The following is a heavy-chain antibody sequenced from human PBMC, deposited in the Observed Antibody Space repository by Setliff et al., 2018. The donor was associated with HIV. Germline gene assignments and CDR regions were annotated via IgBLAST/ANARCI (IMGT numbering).Heavy chain of an antibody. J-gene: IGHJ4*02. CDR2: LRGDGII. V-gene: IGHV3-66*02. D-gene: IGHD4-17*01. Sequence: GGSLRLSCAVSGFNANPYTMAWVRQAPGRGLEWLSSLRGDGIISYADSVKGRFTISRDNSKNTLYLQMNSLRAEDTAVYYCARTTVVTLLDYWGQGTLVTVSS. CDR1: GFNANPYT. CDR3: ARTTVVTLLDY.